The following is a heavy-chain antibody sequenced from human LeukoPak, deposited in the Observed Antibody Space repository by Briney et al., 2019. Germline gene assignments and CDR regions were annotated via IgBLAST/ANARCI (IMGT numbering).Heavy chain of an antibody. V-gene: IGHV3-7*01. CDR1: GFTFSSYW. Sequence: RGSLRLSCAASGFTFSSYWMSWVRQAPGKGLEWVANIKQDGSEKYYVDSVKGRFTISRDNAKNSLYLQMNSLRAEDTAVYYCARVGIAAAVTLAFDIWGQGTMVTVSS. CDR2: IKQDGSEK. D-gene: IGHD6-13*01. J-gene: IGHJ3*02. CDR3: ARVGIAAAVTLAFDI.